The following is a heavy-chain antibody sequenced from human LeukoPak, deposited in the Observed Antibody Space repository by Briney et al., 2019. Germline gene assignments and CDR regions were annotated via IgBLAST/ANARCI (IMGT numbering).Heavy chain of an antibody. CDR2: IYSGGST. Sequence: GGSLRLSCAASGFTVSSNYMSWVRQAPGKGLEWVSVIYSGGSTYYADSVKGRFTISRDNSKNTLYLQMNSLRAEDTAVYYCARFGGDSSGYYSFDPWGQGTLVTVSS. J-gene: IGHJ5*02. CDR1: GFTVSSNY. D-gene: IGHD3-22*01. CDR3: ARFGGDSSGYYSFDP. V-gene: IGHV3-53*01.